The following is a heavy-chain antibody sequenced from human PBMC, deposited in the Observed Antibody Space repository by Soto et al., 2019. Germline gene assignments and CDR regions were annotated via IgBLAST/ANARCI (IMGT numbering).Heavy chain of an antibody. D-gene: IGHD6-19*01. J-gene: IGHJ6*03. Sequence: QVQLVESGGGVVQPGRSLRLSCAASGFTFSSYGMHWVRQAPGKGLEWVAVIWYDGSNKYYADSVKGRFTISRDNSKNTLHLQMNSLRAEDTAVYYCARGPQAVAGTKNNYYYYYYMDVRGKGTTVTVSS. CDR3: ARGPQAVAGTKNNYYYYYYMDV. CDR2: IWYDGSNK. CDR1: GFTFSSYG. V-gene: IGHV3-33*01.